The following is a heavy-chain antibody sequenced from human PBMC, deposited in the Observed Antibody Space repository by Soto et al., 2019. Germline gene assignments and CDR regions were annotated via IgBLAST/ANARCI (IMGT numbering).Heavy chain of an antibody. CDR1: GYTFINYN. Sequence: ASVKVSCKASGYTFINYNIFWVRQAPGQGLEWMGWISAYNGDTNYAQKFQGRVTMTTDTSTSTAYMELRSLRSDDTAVYYCGGEVTIFGVVCNQAFDYWGQG. CDR3: GGEVTIFGVVCNQAFDY. V-gene: IGHV1-18*01. CDR2: ISAYNGDT. J-gene: IGHJ4*02. D-gene: IGHD3-3*01.